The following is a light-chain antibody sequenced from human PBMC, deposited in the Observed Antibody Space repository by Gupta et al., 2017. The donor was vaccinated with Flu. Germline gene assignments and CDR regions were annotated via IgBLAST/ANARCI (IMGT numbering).Light chain of an antibody. V-gene: IGLV2-14*01. CDR2: EVN. J-gene: IGLJ3*02. Sequence: ITISCTGTSTDVGGYNHVSWYKQHPGKAPKLRMYEVNYRPSGVSDRFAGSKSGNTDSLNISGLQAEDEAEYYCNSYTTIGGFGVLGGGTKMTVL. CDR3: NSYTTIGGFGV. CDR1: STDVGGYNH.